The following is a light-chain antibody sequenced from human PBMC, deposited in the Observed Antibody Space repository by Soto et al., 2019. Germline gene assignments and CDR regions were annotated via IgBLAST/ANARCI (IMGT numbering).Light chain of an antibody. J-gene: IGKJ5*01. CDR2: AAS. Sequence: DIQMTQSPSSLSASVGDRVTITCRESQSISSYLNWYQQKQGKAPKIXIYAASSLQSGVPSRFSGSGSGTDFTLTISSLQPEDFATYYCQQSYSTPITFGQGTRLEIK. V-gene: IGKV1-39*01. CDR3: QQSYSTPIT. CDR1: QSISSY.